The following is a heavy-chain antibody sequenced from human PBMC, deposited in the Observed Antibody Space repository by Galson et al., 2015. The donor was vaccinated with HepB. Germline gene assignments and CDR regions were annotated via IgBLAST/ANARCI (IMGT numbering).Heavy chain of an antibody. Sequence: SETLSLTCTISGDSISRYFCSWIRQAPGKTLEWIGYIYYTGITTYSPSLKSRVTISVDTSKNQFSLKLRSVTAADTAVYYCASVMPSTMSAYDYWGQGTLVSVSS. D-gene: IGHD3-10*02. J-gene: IGHJ4*02. CDR3: ASVMPSTMSAYDY. CDR1: GDSISRYF. CDR2: IYYTGIT. V-gene: IGHV4-59*01.